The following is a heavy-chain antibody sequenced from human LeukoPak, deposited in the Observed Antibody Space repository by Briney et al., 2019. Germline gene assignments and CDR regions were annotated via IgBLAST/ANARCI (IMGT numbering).Heavy chain of an antibody. V-gene: IGHV3-23*01. Sequence: PGGSLRLSCADSGFTFNKFAMTWVRQAPGKGLEWVTAISTSGGSTYYADSVKGRFTISRDNTKNTLYLQMNSLRVEDTAVYYCAKDVRWIGDPNWFDPWGQGTLVTVSS. CDR2: ISTSGGST. D-gene: IGHD3-10*01. J-gene: IGHJ5*02. CDR1: GFTFNKFA. CDR3: AKDVRWIGDPNWFDP.